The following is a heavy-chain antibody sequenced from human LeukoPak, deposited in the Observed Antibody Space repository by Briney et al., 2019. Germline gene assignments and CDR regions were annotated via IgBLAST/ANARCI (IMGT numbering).Heavy chain of an antibody. Sequence: SETLSLTCTVSGGSISSYYWSWIRQPPGKGLEWIGYIYYSGSTNYNPSLKSRVTISVDTSKNQFSLKLSSVTAADTAVYYCARSGSGYSYYYYYGMDVWGQGTTVTVSS. V-gene: IGHV4-59*01. D-gene: IGHD3-22*01. CDR1: GGSISSYY. CDR2: IYYSGST. CDR3: ARSGSGYSYYYYYGMDV. J-gene: IGHJ6*02.